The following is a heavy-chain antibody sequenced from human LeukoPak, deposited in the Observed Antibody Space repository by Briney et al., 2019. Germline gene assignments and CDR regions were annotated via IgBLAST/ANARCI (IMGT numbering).Heavy chain of an antibody. V-gene: IGHV3-33*01. CDR1: GFTFSSYG. Sequence: GRSLRLSCAASGFTFSSYGMHWVRQAPGKGLEWVAVIWYDGSNKYYADSVKGRFTISRDNSKNTLYLQMNSLRAEDTAVYYCARTGYNYGTPLNDWGQGTLVTVSS. D-gene: IGHD5-18*01. J-gene: IGHJ4*02. CDR2: IWYDGSNK. CDR3: ARTGYNYGTPLND.